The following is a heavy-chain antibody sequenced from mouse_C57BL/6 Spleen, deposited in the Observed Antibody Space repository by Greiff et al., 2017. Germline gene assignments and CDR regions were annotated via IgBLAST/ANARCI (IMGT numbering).Heavy chain of an antibody. D-gene: IGHD1-1*01. CDR1: GFTFTDYY. J-gene: IGHJ2*01. Sequence: QVQLQQSGAELVRPGASVKLSCKASGFTFTDYYINWVKQRPGQGLEWIARIYPGSGNTYYNEKFKGKGTLTAEKSSSTAYMQLSSLTSEDSAVYCCAGYGSSYQNFDYWGQGTTLTVAS. CDR2: IYPGSGNT. V-gene: IGHV1-76*01. CDR3: AGYGSSYQNFDY.